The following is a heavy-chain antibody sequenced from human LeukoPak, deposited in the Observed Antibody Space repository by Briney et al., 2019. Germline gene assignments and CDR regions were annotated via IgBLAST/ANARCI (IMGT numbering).Heavy chain of an antibody. CDR2: IYYSGET. V-gene: IGHV4-39*07. CDR1: GGSISTSSYH. Sequence: SETLSLTCTVSGGSISTSSYHWGWIRQPPGKGLEWIGSIYYSGETFYNPSLKSRVTISVDTSKNQFSLNLTSMTAADTAVYYCARVEISYKPRGGMGDDFDIWGQGTKVTVSS. J-gene: IGHJ3*02. D-gene: IGHD2/OR15-2a*01. CDR3: ARVEISYKPRGGMGDDFDI.